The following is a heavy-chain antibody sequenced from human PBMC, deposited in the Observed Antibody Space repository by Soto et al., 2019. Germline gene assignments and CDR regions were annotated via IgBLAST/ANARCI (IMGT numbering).Heavy chain of an antibody. CDR1: EGSITNYY. V-gene: IGHV4-4*07. CDR2: IYASGTT. CDR3: ARETTDWMRFDY. Sequence: SQTMSVTCTVCEGSITNYYSRWIRQPAGKGLEWLGRIYASGTTNYNPSLKSRVTMSVDTSKNQFSLNLSSVTAADTAVYYCARETTDWMRFDYWGQGIMVSVSS. J-gene: IGHJ4*02. D-gene: IGHD3-9*01.